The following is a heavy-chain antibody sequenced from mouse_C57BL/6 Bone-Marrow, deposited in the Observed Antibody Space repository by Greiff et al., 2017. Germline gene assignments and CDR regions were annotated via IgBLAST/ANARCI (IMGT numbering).Heavy chain of an antibody. D-gene: IGHD2-5*01. CDR1: GFTFSSYG. V-gene: IGHV5-6*01. CDR2: ISSGCSYT. Sequence: EVQGVESGGDLVKPGGSLKLSCAAPGFTFSSYGMSWVRPTPDKRLEWVATISSGCSYTHYPDSVEGRFTIARDKSKNTLYLNMSRLESEDTALYYCARQGYYSNSYAMDYWGQGTSVTVSS. CDR3: ARQGYYSNSYAMDY. J-gene: IGHJ4*01.